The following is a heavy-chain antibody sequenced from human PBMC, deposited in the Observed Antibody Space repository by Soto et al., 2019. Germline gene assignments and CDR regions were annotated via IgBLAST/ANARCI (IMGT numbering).Heavy chain of an antibody. D-gene: IGHD2-15*01. CDR1: GGTFSSYA. V-gene: IGHV1-69*01. Sequence: QVQLVQSGAEVKKPGSSVKVSCKASGGTFSSYALSWVRQAPGQGLEWMGGIIPIFGTANYAQKFQGRVTITADESTSTAYMELSSLRSEDTAVYYCAREEKCSGGSCYSSWFDPWGQGTLVTVSS. J-gene: IGHJ5*02. CDR2: IIPIFGTA. CDR3: AREEKCSGGSCYSSWFDP.